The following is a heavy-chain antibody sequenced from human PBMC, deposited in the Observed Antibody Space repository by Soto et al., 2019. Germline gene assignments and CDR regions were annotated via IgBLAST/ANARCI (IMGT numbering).Heavy chain of an antibody. V-gene: IGHV3-30-3*01. D-gene: IGHD3-22*01. J-gene: IGHJ4*02. CDR1: GFSFSTYA. CDR3: ARDRSQYESSGYLDN. Sequence: GGSLRLSCAASGFSFSTYAMHWVRQAPGKGLEWVAVISYDGSNKYYADSVKGRFTISRDNSKNKLYLQMNSLRAEDTAVYYCARDRSQYESSGYLDNWGQGTLVTVS. CDR2: ISYDGSNK.